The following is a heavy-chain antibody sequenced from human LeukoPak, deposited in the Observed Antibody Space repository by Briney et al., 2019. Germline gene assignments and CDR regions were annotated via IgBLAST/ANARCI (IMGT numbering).Heavy chain of an antibody. CDR3: AGAGGGGYMNRWFDP. D-gene: IGHD6-13*01. CDR2: INPNSGGT. CDR1: GYTFTSYT. V-gene: IGHV1-2*04. J-gene: IGHJ5*02. Sequence: WASVKVSCKASGYTFTSYTISWVRQAPGQGLEWMGWINPNSGGTNYAQKFQGWVTMTRDTSISTAYMELSRLRSDDTAAYYCAGAGGGGYMNRWFDPWGQGTLVTVSS.